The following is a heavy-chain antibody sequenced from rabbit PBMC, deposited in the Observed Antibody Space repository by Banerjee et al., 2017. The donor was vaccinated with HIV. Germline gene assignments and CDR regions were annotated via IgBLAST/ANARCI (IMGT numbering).Heavy chain of an antibody. CDR1: GFDLSSYYY. CDR2: IYAGSSGGP. CDR3: ARDLAAVIGWNFNL. D-gene: IGHD1-1*01. Sequence: QSLEESGGGLVKPEGSLTLTCKASGFDLSSYYYICWVRQAPGKGLEWIACIYAGSSGGPYYATWAKSRFTISKTSSTTVTLQMTSLTAADTATYFCARDLAAVIGWNFNLWGPGTLVTVS. J-gene: IGHJ4*01. V-gene: IGHV1S40*01.